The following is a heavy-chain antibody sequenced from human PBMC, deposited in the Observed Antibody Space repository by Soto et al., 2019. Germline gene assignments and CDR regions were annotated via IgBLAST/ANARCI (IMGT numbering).Heavy chain of an antibody. D-gene: IGHD2-2*01. CDR1: GGTFNSYA. Sequence: QVQLVQSGAEVKKPGSSVKVSCKASGGTFNSYAISWVRQAPGQGLEWMGGIIPISGTAHYAQKFQGRVTITADESTSTAYMELSSLRSEDTAVYYCARSQGSSTSLEIYYYYYYGMDVWGQGITVTVSS. V-gene: IGHV1-69*01. J-gene: IGHJ6*02. CDR3: ARSQGSSTSLEIYYYYYYGMDV. CDR2: IIPISGTA.